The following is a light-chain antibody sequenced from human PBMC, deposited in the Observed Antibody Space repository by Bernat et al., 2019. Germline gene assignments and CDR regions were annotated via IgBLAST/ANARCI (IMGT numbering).Light chain of an antibody. CDR3: QAWDSNTAV. J-gene: IGLJ3*02. CDR2: QDN. Sequence: SYELTQPPSVSVSPGQTASITCSGDKLGDKYACWYQQKPGQSPVVVIYQDNKRPSGIPGRFSGSNSVNTATLTISETQAMDEADYYCQAWDSNTAVFGGGTELTVL. CDR1: KLGDKY. V-gene: IGLV3-1*01.